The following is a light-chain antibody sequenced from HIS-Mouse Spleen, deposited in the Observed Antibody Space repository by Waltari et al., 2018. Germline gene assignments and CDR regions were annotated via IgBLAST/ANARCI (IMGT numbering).Light chain of an antibody. CDR3: QSADSSGTYSVV. J-gene: IGLJ2*01. V-gene: IGLV3-25*03. CDR1: ALPKQY. CDR2: KDS. Sequence: SYELTQPPSVSVSPGQTARITCSEDALPKQYAYCYQQKPGQAPVLVIYKDSERPSGIPERFSGSSSGTTVTLTISGVQAEDEADYYCQSADSSGTYSVVFGGGTKLTVL.